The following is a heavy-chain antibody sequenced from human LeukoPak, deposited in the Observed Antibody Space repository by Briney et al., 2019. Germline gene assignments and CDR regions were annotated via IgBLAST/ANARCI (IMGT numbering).Heavy chain of an antibody. J-gene: IGHJ4*02. CDR2: IIPIFGTA. Sequence: ASVKVSCKASGGTFSSYAISWVRQAPGQGLEWMGGIIPIFGTANYAQKFQGRVTITADESTSTAYMALSSLRSEDTAVYYCARDGIRLVLGSGSYYDYWGQGTLVTVSS. D-gene: IGHD1-26*01. CDR1: GGTFSSYA. CDR3: ARDGIRLVLGSGSYYDY. V-gene: IGHV1-69*13.